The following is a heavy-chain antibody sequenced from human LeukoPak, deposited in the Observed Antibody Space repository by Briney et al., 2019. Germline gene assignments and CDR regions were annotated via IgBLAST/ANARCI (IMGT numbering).Heavy chain of an antibody. Sequence: SDTLSLTCAVYGGSFSGYYWSWLRQPPGKGLEWIREISHGGSTNYSPSLKSRVTISLDTSKNQFSLKLRSVTAADTAVYYCARGAWFDPWGQGTLVTVSS. V-gene: IGHV4-34*01. CDR3: ARGAWFDP. CDR2: ISHGGST. J-gene: IGHJ5*02. CDR1: GGSFSGYY.